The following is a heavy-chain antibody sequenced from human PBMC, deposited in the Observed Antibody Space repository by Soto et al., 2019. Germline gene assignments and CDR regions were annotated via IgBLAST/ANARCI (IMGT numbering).Heavy chain of an antibody. Sequence: QVQLVQSGAEVKKPGSSVKVSCKASGGTFSSYGISWVRQAPGQGLEWMGGIIPIFGTANYAQKFQGRVTITADESTSTAYMELSSLRSEDTAVYYCASWDTDIVLVPAANPPDGMDVWGQGTTVTVSS. CDR2: IIPIFGTA. J-gene: IGHJ6*02. CDR1: GGTFSSYG. V-gene: IGHV1-69*12. D-gene: IGHD2-2*01. CDR3: ASWDTDIVLVPAANPPDGMDV.